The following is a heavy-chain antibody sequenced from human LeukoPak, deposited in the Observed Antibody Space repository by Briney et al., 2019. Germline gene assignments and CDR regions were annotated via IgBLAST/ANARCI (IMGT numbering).Heavy chain of an antibody. V-gene: IGHV4-39*01. D-gene: IGHD2/OR15-2a*01. CDR3: ARRLSTRSYYLDD. CDR2: IYYSGTT. CDR1: GGSISISSDY. J-gene: IGHJ4*02. Sequence: SETLSLTCTVSGGSISISSDYWGWIRQPPGKGLEWIGDIYYSGTTNCNPSLKSRVTMSVDTSKNQFSLKLNSATAADTAVYYCARRLSTRSYYLDDWGQGTLVTVSS.